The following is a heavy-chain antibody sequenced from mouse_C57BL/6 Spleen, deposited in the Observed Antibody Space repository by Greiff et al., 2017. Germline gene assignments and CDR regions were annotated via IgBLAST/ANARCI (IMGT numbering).Heavy chain of an antibody. D-gene: IGHD1-1*01. CDR2: IWSGGST. V-gene: IGHV2-2*01. Sequence: VKLVESGPGLVQPSQSLSITCTVSGFSLTSYGVHWVRQSPGKGLEWLGVIWSGGSTDYNAAFISSLSISKDNSKSQVFFKMNSLQADDTAIYYCARGILRGYFDVWGTGTTVTVSS. J-gene: IGHJ1*03. CDR3: ARGILRGYFDV. CDR1: GFSLTSYG.